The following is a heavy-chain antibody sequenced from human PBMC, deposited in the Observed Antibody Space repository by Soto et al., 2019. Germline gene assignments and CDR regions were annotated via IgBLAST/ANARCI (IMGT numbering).Heavy chain of an antibody. CDR1: GGTFSNSA. CDR3: ASERVAEMATGGFFDY. V-gene: IGHV1-69*13. D-gene: IGHD5-12*01. Sequence: GASVKVSCKASGGTFSNSAFSWGRQAPGQGLEWMGGIVPLFGTPNYAQKFQGRVTITADESSSTAYMELSSLRSEDTAIYYCASERVAEMATGGFFDYWGQGTLVTVSS. CDR2: IVPLFGTP. J-gene: IGHJ4*02.